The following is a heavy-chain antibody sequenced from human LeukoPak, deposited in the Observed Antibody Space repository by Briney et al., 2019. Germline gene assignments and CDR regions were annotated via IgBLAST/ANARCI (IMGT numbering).Heavy chain of an antibody. CDR2: IYHSGST. CDR1: GGSISSGGYY. CDR3: ARHREWELSRIFDY. J-gene: IGHJ4*02. Sequence: SQTLSLTCTVSGGSISSGGYYWSWIRQPPGKGLEWIGYIYHSGSTYYNPSLKSRVTISVDRSKNQFSLKLSSVTAADTAVYYCARHREWELSRIFDYWGQGTLVTVSS. D-gene: IGHD1-26*01. V-gene: IGHV4-30-2*01.